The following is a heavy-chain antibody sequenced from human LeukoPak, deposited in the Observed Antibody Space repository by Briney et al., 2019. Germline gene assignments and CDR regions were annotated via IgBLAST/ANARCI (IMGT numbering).Heavy chain of an antibody. CDR1: GFIFSNYG. J-gene: IGHJ6*02. CDR3: AKVLSGSLPYNGLDV. CDR2: ISGTGGTT. D-gene: IGHD1-26*01. V-gene: IGHV3-23*01. Sequence: GGSLRLSCAASGFIFSNYGMSWVRQAPGKGLEWVSGISGTGGTTYYADSVKGRFTISRDNSKNTLYLQMNSLRAEDTAVYYCAKVLSGSLPYNGLDVWGQGTTVTVSS.